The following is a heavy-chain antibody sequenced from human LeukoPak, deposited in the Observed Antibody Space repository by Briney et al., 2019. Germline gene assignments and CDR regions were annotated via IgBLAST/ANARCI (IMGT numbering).Heavy chain of an antibody. CDR3: ARSTYYYDRSAFFFPDYFDY. CDR2: IYSSGST. V-gene: IGHV4-30-4*01. J-gene: IGHJ4*02. CDR1: GGSIRGDDYF. Sequence: SETLSLTCTVSGGSIRGDDYFWNWIRQTPEKGLEWIGYIYSSGSTYYNPSVMSRVTISVDTSNNQFSLKLRSVTAADTAVYFCARSTYYYDRSAFFFPDYFDYWGQGTLVTVSS. D-gene: IGHD3-22*01.